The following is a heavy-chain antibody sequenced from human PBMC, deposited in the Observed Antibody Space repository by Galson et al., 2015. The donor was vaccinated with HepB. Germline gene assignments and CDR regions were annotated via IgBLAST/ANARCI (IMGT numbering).Heavy chain of an antibody. D-gene: IGHD1-26*01. Sequence: SCKASGFTFTSSAVQWVRQARGQRLEWIGWIVVGSGNTNYAQKFQERVTIARDMSTSTAYMELSSLRSEDTAVYYCAAGGQIVGAIRRDWFDPWGQGTLVTVSS. CDR3: AAGGQIVGAIRRDWFDP. CDR1: GFTFTSSA. CDR2: IVVGSGNT. V-gene: IGHV1-58*01. J-gene: IGHJ5*02.